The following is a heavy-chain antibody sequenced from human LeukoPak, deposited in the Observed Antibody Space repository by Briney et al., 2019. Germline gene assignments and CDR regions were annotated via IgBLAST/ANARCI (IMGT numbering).Heavy chain of an antibody. CDR2: IRYDGSNK. CDR1: GFTFSSYG. Sequence: GGSLRPSCAASGFTFSSYGMHWVRQAPGKGLEWVAFIRYDGSNKYYADSVKGRFTISRDNSKNTLYLQMNSLRAEDTAVYYCAKDNPLGPYYYDSSGYYYADYWGKGTTVTISS. V-gene: IGHV3-30*02. D-gene: IGHD3-22*01. J-gene: IGHJ6*04. CDR3: AKDNPLGPYYYDSSGYYYADY.